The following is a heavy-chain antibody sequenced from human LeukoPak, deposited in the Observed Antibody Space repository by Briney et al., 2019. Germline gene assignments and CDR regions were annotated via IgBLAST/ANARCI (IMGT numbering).Heavy chain of an antibody. CDR3: ARGLSGYHTYNDY. D-gene: IGHD5-12*01. CDR1: GFTFSSFA. CDR2: ISYDGSIK. J-gene: IGHJ4*02. Sequence: GGPLRLSCAASGFTFSSFAMHWVRQAPGKGLQCVALISYDGSIKYCAGSVKGRFTISRDNFKNTLDLQMNSLRPDDTAVYYCARGLSGYHTYNDYWGQGALVSVCS. V-gene: IGHV3-30-3*01.